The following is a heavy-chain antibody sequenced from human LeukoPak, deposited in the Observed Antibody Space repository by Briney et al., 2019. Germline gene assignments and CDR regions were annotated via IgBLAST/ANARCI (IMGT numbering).Heavy chain of an antibody. CDR3: AGGHTVTTIYYYYYYGMDA. V-gene: IGHV3-48*03. CDR2: ISSSGSTI. CDR1: GFTFSSYE. Sequence: GGSLRLSCAASGFTFSSYEMNWVRQAPGKGLEWVSYISSSGSTIYYADSVKGRFTISRDNAKNSLYLQMNSLRAEDTAVYYCAGGHTVTTIYYYYYYGMDAWGQGTTVTVSS. D-gene: IGHD4-17*01. J-gene: IGHJ6*02.